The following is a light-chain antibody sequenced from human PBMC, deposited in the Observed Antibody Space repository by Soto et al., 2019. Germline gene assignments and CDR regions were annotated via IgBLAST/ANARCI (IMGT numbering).Light chain of an antibody. CDR2: GNS. V-gene: IGLV1-40*01. Sequence: QLVLTQPPSVSGAPGQRVTISCTGSSSNIGAGYDVHWYQQLPGTAPKLLIYGNSNRPSGVPDRFSCSKSGTSASLAITGLQAEDEADYYCQSYDSSLSVVFGGGTKLTVL. CDR1: SSNIGAGYD. J-gene: IGLJ2*01. CDR3: QSYDSSLSVV.